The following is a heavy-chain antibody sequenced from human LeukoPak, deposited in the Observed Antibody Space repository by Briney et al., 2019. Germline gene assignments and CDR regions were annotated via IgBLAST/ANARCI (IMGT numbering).Heavy chain of an antibody. D-gene: IGHD2-2*01. Sequence: ASVKVSCKASGYTFTGYYMHWVRQAPGQGLEWMGWINPNSGGTNYAQKFQGRVTMTRDTSISTAYMELSRLRSDDTAVYYCARGVDSLIYCSSTSCYSPGHWGQGTLVTVSS. CDR3: ARGVDSLIYCSSTSCYSPGH. CDR1: GYTFTGYY. CDR2: INPNSGGT. V-gene: IGHV1-2*02. J-gene: IGHJ4*02.